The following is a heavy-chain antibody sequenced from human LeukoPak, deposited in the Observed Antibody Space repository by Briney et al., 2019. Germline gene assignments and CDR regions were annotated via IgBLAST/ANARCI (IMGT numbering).Heavy chain of an antibody. J-gene: IGHJ4*02. CDR1: GGSINNYY. CDR2: IYYNGST. Sequence: SETLSLTCTVSGGSINNYYWSWIRQPPGKGLEWIGNIYYNGSTNYNPSLKSRVTISVDTSKNQFSLKLSSVTAADTAVYYCARVIVGATQWYFDYWGQGTLVTVSS. D-gene: IGHD1-26*01. V-gene: IGHV4-59*12. CDR3: ARVIVGATQWYFDY.